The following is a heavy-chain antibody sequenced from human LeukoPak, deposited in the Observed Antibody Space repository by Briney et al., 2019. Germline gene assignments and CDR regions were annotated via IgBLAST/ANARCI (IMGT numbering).Heavy chain of an antibody. Sequence: MASETLSLTCTVSDASITTYCWTWLRQPAGRGLEWIGRVYSSGATKYNPSLKSRVTISADTSKNQFSLKLPSVTAADTAVYYCARDDYGSGSYKAYFDFWGHGIQVTVSS. D-gene: IGHD3-10*01. CDR2: VYSSGAT. CDR3: ARDDYGSGSYKAYFDF. CDR1: DASITTYC. V-gene: IGHV4-4*07. J-gene: IGHJ4*01.